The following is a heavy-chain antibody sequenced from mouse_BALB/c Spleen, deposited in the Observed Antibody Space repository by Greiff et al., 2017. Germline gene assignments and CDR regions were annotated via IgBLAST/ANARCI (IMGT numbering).Heavy chain of an antibody. CDR3: ARLYYGNYNYAMDY. CDR1: GFTFSSYA. D-gene: IGHD2-1*01. V-gene: IGHV5-9-3*01. J-gene: IGHJ4*01. CDR2: ISSGGSYT. Sequence: DVHLVESGGGLVKPGGSLKLSCAASGFTFSSYAMSWVRQTPEKRLEWVATISSGGSYTYYPDSVKGRFTISRDNAKNTLYLQMSSLRSEDTAMYYCARLYYGNYNYAMDYWGQGTSVTVSS.